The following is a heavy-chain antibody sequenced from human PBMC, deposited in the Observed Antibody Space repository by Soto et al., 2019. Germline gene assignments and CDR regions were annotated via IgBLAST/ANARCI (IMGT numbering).Heavy chain of an antibody. D-gene: IGHD3-22*01. CDR3: ARAREYFYDSSGYPFDY. CDR1: GGSISSYY. J-gene: IGHJ4*02. V-gene: IGHV4-59*01. Sequence: SETLSLTCTVSGGSISSYYWSWIRQPPGKGLEWIGYIFSSGSTNYNPSLKSRITILVDTSRNQLSLKLSSVTAADTAVYYCARAREYFYDSSGYPFDYWGQGALVTVSS. CDR2: IFSSGST.